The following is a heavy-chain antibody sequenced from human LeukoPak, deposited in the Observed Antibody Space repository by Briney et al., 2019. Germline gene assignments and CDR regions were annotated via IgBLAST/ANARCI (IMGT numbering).Heavy chain of an antibody. D-gene: IGHD3-10*01. Sequence: SQTLSLTCIVFGDSIGSGSNYWTWIRQSAGKGLEWIGRIHTTGTTNYNPSLKRRLTLSLDRSNDQFSLKLNSTTAADTAVYYCARDQSRVRGAIDVWGKGTTVTVSS. V-gene: IGHV4-61*02. CDR2: IHTTGTT. CDR3: ARDQSRVRGAIDV. J-gene: IGHJ6*04. CDR1: GDSIGSGSNY.